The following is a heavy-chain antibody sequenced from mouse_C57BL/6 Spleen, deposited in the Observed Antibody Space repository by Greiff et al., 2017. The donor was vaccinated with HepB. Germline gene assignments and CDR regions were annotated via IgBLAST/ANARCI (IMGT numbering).Heavy chain of an antibody. D-gene: IGHD2-4*01. CDR3: AMSYDYFSYWYFDV. V-gene: IGHV1-55*01. J-gene: IGHJ1*03. Sequence: QVQLQQPGAELVKPGASVKMSCKASGYTFTSYWITWVKQRPGQGLEWIGDIYPGSGSTNYNEKFKSKATLTVDTSSSTAYMQLSSLTSEDSAVYYCAMSYDYFSYWYFDVWGTGTTVTVSS. CDR2: IYPGSGST. CDR1: GYTFTSYW.